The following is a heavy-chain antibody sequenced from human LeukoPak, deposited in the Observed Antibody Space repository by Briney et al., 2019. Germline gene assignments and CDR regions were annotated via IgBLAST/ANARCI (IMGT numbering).Heavy chain of an antibody. V-gene: IGHV1-69*05. CDR2: IIPIFGTA. CDR3: ARERLENWFDP. CDR1: GGSFISEA. J-gene: IGHJ5*02. D-gene: IGHD3-3*01. Sequence: SVKVSCKAFGGSFISEAISWVRQAPGQGLEWMGGIIPIFGTANYAQKFQGRVTMTRNTSISTAYMELSSLRSEDTAVYYCARERLENWFDPWGQGTLVTVSS.